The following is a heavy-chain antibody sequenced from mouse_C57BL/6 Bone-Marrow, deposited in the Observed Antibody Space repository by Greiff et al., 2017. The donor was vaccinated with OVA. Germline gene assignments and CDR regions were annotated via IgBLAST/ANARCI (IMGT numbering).Heavy chain of an antibody. J-gene: IGHJ3*01. CDR3: ARDHDYDRFAY. CDR1: GFTFSSYA. CDR2: ISDGGSYT. V-gene: IGHV5-4*01. D-gene: IGHD2-4*01. Sequence: EVKLMESGGGLVKPGGSLKLSCAASGFTFSSYAMSWVRQTPEKRLEWVATISDGGSYTYYPDNVKGRFTISRDNAKNNLYLQMSHLKSEDTAMYYCARDHDYDRFAYWGQGTLVTVSA.